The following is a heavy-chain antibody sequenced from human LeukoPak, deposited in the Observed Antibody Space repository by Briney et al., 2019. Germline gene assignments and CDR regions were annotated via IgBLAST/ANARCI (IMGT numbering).Heavy chain of an antibody. V-gene: IGHV3-23*01. CDR1: GFTFSNYP. Sequence: GGSLRLSCAPSGFTFSNYPMTWVRQAPGKGLEWISLISDSGGRTFYSDSVKGRFTISRDNSKNTLYLQMNSLRTEDTAVYYCVRDVSSTFWNNFDYWGQGTLLTVSS. D-gene: IGHD1/OR15-1a*01. CDR2: ISDSGGRT. CDR3: VRDVSSTFWNNFDY. J-gene: IGHJ4*02.